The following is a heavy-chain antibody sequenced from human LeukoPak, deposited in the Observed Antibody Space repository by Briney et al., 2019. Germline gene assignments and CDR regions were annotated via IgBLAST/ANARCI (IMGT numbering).Heavy chain of an antibody. J-gene: IGHJ4*02. D-gene: IGHD3-10*01. CDR3: AKGPYGSGSYYPPLDY. CDR1: GFTFSSYG. Sequence: PGGSLRLSCAAPGFTFSSYGMHWVRQAPGKGLEWVAVISYDGSNKYYADSVKGRFTISRDNSKNTLYLQMNSLRAEDTAVYYCAKGPYGSGSYYPPLDYWGQGTLVTVSS. V-gene: IGHV3-30*18. CDR2: ISYDGSNK.